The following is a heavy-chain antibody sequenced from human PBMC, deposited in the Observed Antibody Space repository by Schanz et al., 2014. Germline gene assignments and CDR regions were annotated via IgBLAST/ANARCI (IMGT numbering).Heavy chain of an antibody. Sequence: VQLVESGGGLVQPGGSLRLSCAASGFSVGNKYMNWVRQAPGKGLEWVSFIYIGGNTYYADSVKGRFTISRDNSKNTVHLQMNSLRAEDTAVYYCAKQHIVREVIYQNWFDSWGQGTLVTVSS. CDR2: IYIGGNT. CDR1: GFSVGNKY. D-gene: IGHD3-10*01. V-gene: IGHV3-66*02. CDR3: AKQHIVREVIYQNWFDS. J-gene: IGHJ5*01.